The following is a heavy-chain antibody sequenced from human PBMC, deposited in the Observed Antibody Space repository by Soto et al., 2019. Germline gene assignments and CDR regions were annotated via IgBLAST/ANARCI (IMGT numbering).Heavy chain of an antibody. D-gene: IGHD6-19*01. J-gene: IGHJ4*02. CDR3: AKDLRIAVAGTDYFDS. V-gene: IGHV3-30*18. CDR1: GVSFSSYG. CDR2: ISYDVTNK. Sequence: PGGSLRLSCAASGVSFSSYGMHWVRQAPGKGLEWVAVISYDVTNKYYADSVKGRFTISRDNSKNTLYLQMNSLRAEDTAVYYCAKDLRIAVAGTDYFDSWGQGTLVTVSS.